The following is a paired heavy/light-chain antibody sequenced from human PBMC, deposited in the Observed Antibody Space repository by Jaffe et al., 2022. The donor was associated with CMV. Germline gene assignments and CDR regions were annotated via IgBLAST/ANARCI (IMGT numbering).Light chain of an antibody. J-gene: IGKJ2*01. Sequence: DIQMTQSPSTLSASVGDRVTMTCRASQSIRTWLAWFQQKPGGAPNLLIYKASTSENGVPPRFSGSGSGTEFTLTINSLQPDDFATYYCQQYSNYPYTFGQGTKLEIK. CDR3: QQYSNYPYT. CDR1: QSIRTW. CDR2: KAS. V-gene: IGKV1-5*03.
Heavy chain of an antibody. CDR1: GFTFSSYV. D-gene: IGHD3-3*01. CDR2: TGHSDAMT. J-gene: IGHJ4*02. Sequence: EVHLLESGGGLVQPGGSLRLSCAASGFTFSSYVMSWVRQAPGKGLEWVSSTGHSDAMTFYADSVKGRFTISRDDSKNTLYLQMNSLRAEDTAIYYCAKLPSVEWVIGRGYWGQGTLVTVSS. V-gene: IGHV3-23*01. CDR3: AKLPSVEWVIGRGY.